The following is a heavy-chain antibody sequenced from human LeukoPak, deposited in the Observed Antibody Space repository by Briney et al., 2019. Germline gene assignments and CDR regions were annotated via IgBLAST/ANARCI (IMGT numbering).Heavy chain of an antibody. D-gene: IGHD6-19*01. Sequence: GGSLRLSYAASGFTFSNAWMSWVRQAPGKRLEWVGRIKSKTDGGTTDYAAPVKGRFTISRDDSKNTLYLQMNSLKTEDTAVYYCTTEVYSSGWYFYWGQGTLVTVSS. CDR2: IKSKTDGGTT. CDR1: GFTFSNAW. CDR3: TTEVYSSGWYFY. J-gene: IGHJ4*02. V-gene: IGHV3-15*01.